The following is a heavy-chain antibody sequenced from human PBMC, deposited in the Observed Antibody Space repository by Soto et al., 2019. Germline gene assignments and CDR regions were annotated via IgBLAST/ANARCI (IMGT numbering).Heavy chain of an antibody. Sequence: ASVKVSCKASGYTFTTYDINWVRQAPGQGLEWMGWMNPHSGNTAYAQHFQGRVTMTRNTSISTAYMEVNRLTSEDTAVYYCASRSSFDYWGQGTLVTVSS. J-gene: IGHJ4*02. V-gene: IGHV1-8*01. D-gene: IGHD2-2*01. CDR2: MNPHSGNT. CDR3: ASRSSFDY. CDR1: GYTFTTYD.